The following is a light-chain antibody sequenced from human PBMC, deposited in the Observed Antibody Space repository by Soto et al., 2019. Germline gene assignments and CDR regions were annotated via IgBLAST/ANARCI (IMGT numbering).Light chain of an antibody. CDR1: QSISSY. V-gene: IGKV1-5*03. J-gene: IGKJ1*01. CDR2: KAS. CDR3: QQRST. Sequence: DIQMTQSPSSLSASVGDRVTITCRASQSISSYLNWYQQKPGKAPKLLIYKASSLESGVPSRFSGSGSGTEFTLTISSLQPDDFATYYCQQRSTFGQGTKVDIK.